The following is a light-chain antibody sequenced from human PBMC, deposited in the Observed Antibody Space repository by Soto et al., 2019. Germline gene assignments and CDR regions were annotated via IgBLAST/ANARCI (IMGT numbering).Light chain of an antibody. V-gene: IGKV1-8*01. CDR2: DAN. J-gene: IGKJ5*01. CDR3: LRTHNFRIP. Sequence: AIRMTQSPSSLSASTGDRLTITCRAVEVIRSYLARNQQEPGITPKLLIYDANNLETGDPSRFSGSASGTDFTLTISSMQPADFPPYYCLRTHNFRIPSGQGTRLA. CDR1: EVIRSY.